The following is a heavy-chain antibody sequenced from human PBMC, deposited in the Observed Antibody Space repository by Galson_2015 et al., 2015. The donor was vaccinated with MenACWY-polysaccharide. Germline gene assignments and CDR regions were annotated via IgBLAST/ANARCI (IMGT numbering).Heavy chain of an antibody. D-gene: IGHD2-2*01. V-gene: IGHV3-48*01. Sequence: SLRLSCAASGFTFSSYSMNWVRQAPGKGPEWVSYISSSSSTIYYADSVKGRFTISRDNAKNSLFLQMNSLRAEDTAVHYCARLHCSSTSCYPIDYYYYGMDVWGQGTTVTVSS. CDR2: ISSSSSTI. CDR1: GFTFSSYS. J-gene: IGHJ6*02. CDR3: ARLHCSSTSCYPIDYYYYGMDV.